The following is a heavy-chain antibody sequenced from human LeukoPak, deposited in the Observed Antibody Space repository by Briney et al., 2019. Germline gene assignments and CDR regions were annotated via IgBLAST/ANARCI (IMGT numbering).Heavy chain of an antibody. CDR1: GGSISSYY. CDR3: ARVPPNLCSGGSCYFDY. J-gene: IGHJ4*02. D-gene: IGHD2-15*01. V-gene: IGHV4-59*01. CDR2: IYYSGST. Sequence: SETLSLTCTVSGGSISSYYWSWIRQPPGKGLEWIGYIYYSGSTNYNPSLTSRVTISVDTSKNQFSLKLSSVTAADTAVYYCARVPPNLCSGGSCYFDYWGQGTLVTVSS.